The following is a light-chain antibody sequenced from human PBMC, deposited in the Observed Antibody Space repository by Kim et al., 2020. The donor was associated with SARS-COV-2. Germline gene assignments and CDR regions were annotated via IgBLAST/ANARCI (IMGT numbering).Light chain of an antibody. CDR3: QQRSNWPPGLT. CDR2: DAS. V-gene: IGKV3-11*01. CDR1: QSVSSY. Sequence: VLTQSPATLSLSSGERATLSCRASQSVSSYLAWYQQKTGQALRLLIYDASNRATGIPARFSGSGSGTDFTLTISSLEPEDFAVYYCQQRSNWPPGLTFGGGTKVDIK. J-gene: IGKJ4*01.